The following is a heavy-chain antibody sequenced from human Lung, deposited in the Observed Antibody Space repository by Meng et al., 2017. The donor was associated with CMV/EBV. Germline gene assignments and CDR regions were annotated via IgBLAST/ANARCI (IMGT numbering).Heavy chain of an antibody. V-gene: IGHV3-7*01. D-gene: IGHD5-12*01. J-gene: IGHJ3*02. CDR2: INLYGSEK. CDR3: VTDQDRLGGI. Sequence: SCVASGFSFGKHWMSWVRQAPGKGLEYLANINLYGSEKYYMDSVKGRFTISRDNAKNSLFLQMNSLRAEDTAVYYCVTDQDRLGGIWGQGTMVTVSS. CDR1: GFSFGKHW.